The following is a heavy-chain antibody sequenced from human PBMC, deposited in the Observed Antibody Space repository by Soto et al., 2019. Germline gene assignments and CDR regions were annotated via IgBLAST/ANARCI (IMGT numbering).Heavy chain of an antibody. J-gene: IGHJ6*02. CDR1: GGSISSGDYY. D-gene: IGHD3-22*01. Sequence: PSETLSLTCTVSGGSISSGDYYWSWIRQPPGKGLEWIGYIYYSGSTYYNPSLKSRVTISVDTSKNQFSLKLSSVTAADTAVYYCARQSDSSGYYNYYYYGMDVWGQGNTVT. CDR3: ARQSDSSGYYNYYYYGMDV. CDR2: IYYSGST. V-gene: IGHV4-30-4*01.